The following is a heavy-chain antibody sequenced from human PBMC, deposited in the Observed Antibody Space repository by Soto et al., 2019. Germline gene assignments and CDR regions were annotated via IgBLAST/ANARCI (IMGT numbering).Heavy chain of an antibody. CDR2: IGVGSGNR. Sequence: SVKISSNDSGVNFRSSAVPWVRQARGQRLEWIGWIGVGSGNRHYAQKFQERVTITRDMSTNTAYMELSSLRSEDTAVYYCAAFGVSFDHCGQGPLVTAS. CDR3: AAFGVSFDH. V-gene: IGHV1-58*01. J-gene: IGHJ5*02. D-gene: IGHD3-3*01. CDR1: GVNFRSSA.